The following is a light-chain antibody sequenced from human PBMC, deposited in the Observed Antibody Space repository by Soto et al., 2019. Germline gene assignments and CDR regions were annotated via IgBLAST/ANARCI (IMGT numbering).Light chain of an antibody. CDR2: EVS. J-gene: IGLJ3*02. CDR3: SSYLSTSALG. CDR1: SSDIGTYNS. V-gene: IGLV2-14*01. Sequence: ALTQPASVSGSPGQSITISCTGTSSDIGTYNSVSWYQHHPGKAPKLIIHEVSNRPSGVSNRFSGSKSGNTASLTISGLQTEDEADYYCSSYLSTSALGFGGGTKVTVL.